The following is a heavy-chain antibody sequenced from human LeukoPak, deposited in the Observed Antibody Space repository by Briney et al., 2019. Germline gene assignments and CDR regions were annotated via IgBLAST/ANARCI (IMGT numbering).Heavy chain of an antibody. CDR1: GGSISSYY. V-gene: IGHV4-59*08. J-gene: IGHJ6*02. D-gene: IGHD3-10*01. CDR2: IYYSGST. CDR3: ARHIYGSGSYNGMDV. Sequence: SETLSLTCTVSGGSISSYYWSWIRQPPGKGLEWIGYIYYSGSTNYSPSLKSRVTISVDTSKNEFSLKLSSVTAADTAVYYCARHIYGSGSYNGMDVWGQGTTVTVSS.